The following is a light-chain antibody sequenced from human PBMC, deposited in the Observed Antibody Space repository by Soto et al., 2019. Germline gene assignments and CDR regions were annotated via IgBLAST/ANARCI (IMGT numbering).Light chain of an antibody. CDR3: QLYGGSPLVT. CDR2: GTS. V-gene: IGKV3-20*01. J-gene: IGKJ5*01. Sequence: EIVLTQSPGTLSLSPGERATLSCRASQSVSSSYLAWYQQKPGQAPRLLIYGTSSRATGIPDRFSGSGSGTDFTLTISRLETEDFAVYLCQLYGGSPLVTFGQVTRREIK. CDR1: QSVSSSY.